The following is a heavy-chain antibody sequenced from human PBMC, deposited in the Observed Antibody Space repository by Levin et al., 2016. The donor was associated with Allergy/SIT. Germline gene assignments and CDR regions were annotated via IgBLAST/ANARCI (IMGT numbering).Heavy chain of an antibody. CDR3: ARGGIAAAGHRPKYYYYYYMDV. D-gene: IGHD6-13*01. CDR2: IIPIFGTA. V-gene: IGHV1-69*13. J-gene: IGHJ6*03. CDR1: GGTFSSYA. Sequence: SVKVSCKASGGTFSSYAISWVRQAPGQGLEWMGGIIPIFGTANYAQKFQGRVTITADESTSTAYMELSSLRSEDTAVYYCARGGIAAAGHRPKYYYYYYMDVWGKGTTVTVSS.